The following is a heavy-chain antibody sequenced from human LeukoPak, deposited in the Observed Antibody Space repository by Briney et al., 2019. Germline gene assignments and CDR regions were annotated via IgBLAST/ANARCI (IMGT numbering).Heavy chain of an antibody. V-gene: IGHV3-7*01. CDR3: ARDRGSEWELLKGAFDI. D-gene: IGHD1-26*01. Sequence: PGGSLRLSCAASGFTFSSYWMSWVRQAPGKGLEWVANIKQDGSEKYFVDSVKGRFTISRDNAKNSLYLQMNSLRAEDTAVYYCARDRGSEWELLKGAFDIWGQGTMVTVSS. CDR2: IKQDGSEK. CDR1: GFTFSSYW. J-gene: IGHJ3*02.